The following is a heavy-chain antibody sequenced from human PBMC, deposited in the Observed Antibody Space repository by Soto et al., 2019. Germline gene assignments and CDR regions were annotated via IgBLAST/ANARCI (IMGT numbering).Heavy chain of an antibody. CDR3: AKYGYIFTGQDY. D-gene: IGHD3-9*01. V-gene: IGHV3-23*01. CDR1: GFTFSSYA. Sequence: GGSLRLSCAASGFTFSSYAMSWVRQAPGKGLEWVSAISGSGGSTYYAGSVKGRFTISRDNSKNTLYLQMKSLRAEDTAVYYCAKYGYIFTGQDYWGQGTLVTVSS. CDR2: ISGSGGST. J-gene: IGHJ4*02.